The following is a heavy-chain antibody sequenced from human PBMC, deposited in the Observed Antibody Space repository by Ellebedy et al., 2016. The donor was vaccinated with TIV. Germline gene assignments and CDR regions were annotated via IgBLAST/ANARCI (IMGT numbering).Heavy chain of an antibody. Sequence: SETLSLXXAVYVTSFSGYYWTWIRQPPGKGLEWIGEINHSGSTNYNPSLKSRVTTSVDTSKNQFSLKLSSVTAADTAVYYCARAGYCSGGSCYSGRFDYWGQGTLVTVSS. CDR1: VTSFSGYY. CDR2: INHSGST. CDR3: ARAGYCSGGSCYSGRFDY. D-gene: IGHD2-15*01. V-gene: IGHV4-34*01. J-gene: IGHJ4*02.